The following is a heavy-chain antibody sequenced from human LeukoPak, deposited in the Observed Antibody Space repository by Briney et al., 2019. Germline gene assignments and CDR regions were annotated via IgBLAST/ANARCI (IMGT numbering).Heavy chain of an antibody. J-gene: IGHJ4*02. CDR3: TRDEAAATN. D-gene: IGHD6-13*01. Sequence: QPGGSLRLSRAGSGFTFSSYWMTWVRQAPGKGPEWVANIKQDGREKHYVDSVKGRFTISRDNAKSSLYLQMNSLRAEDTAVYYCTRDEAAATNWGQGTLVTVSS. V-gene: IGHV3-7*01. CDR2: IKQDGREK. CDR1: GFTFSSYW.